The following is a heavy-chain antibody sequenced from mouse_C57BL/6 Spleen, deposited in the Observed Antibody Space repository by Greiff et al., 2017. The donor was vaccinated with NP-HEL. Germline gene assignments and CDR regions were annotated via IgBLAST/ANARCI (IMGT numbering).Heavy chain of an antibody. CDR1: GFNIKDDY. CDR2: IDPENGDT. CDR3: TTRHYGRGY. V-gene: IGHV14-4*01. J-gene: IGHJ2*01. Sequence: EVQLQESGAELVRPGASVKLSCTASGFNIKDDYMHWVKQRPEQGLEWIGWIDPENGDTEYASKFQGKATITADTSSNTAYLQLSSLTSEDTAVYYCTTRHYGRGYWGQGTTLTVSS. D-gene: IGHD1-1*01.